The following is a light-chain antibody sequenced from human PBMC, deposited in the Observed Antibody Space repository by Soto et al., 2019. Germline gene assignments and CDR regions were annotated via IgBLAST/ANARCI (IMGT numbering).Light chain of an antibody. V-gene: IGKV3-15*01. Sequence: DILMTQSPATLSVSPGESATLSCRASLSVSRYSAWYQQKPGQAPRLLIYGASTRATGVPARFSGSGYGIDFTLTIRSLQSEDFAIYYCQQYSNWPPTFGQGTKVNIK. CDR2: GAS. J-gene: IGKJ1*01. CDR3: QQYSNWPPT. CDR1: LSVSRY.